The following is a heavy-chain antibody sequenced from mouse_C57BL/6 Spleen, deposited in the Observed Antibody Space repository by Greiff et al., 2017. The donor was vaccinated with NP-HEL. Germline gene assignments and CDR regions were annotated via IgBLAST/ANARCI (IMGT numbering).Heavy chain of an antibody. J-gene: IGHJ2*01. V-gene: IGHV1-26*01. Sequence: VQLQQSGPELVKPGASVKISCKASGYTFTDYYMNWVKQSHGKSLEWIGDINPNNGGTSYNQKFKGKATLTVDKSSSTAYMELRSLTSEDSAVYYCARYGGTLYFDYWGQGTTLTVSS. CDR3: ARYGGTLYFDY. CDR1: GYTFTDYY. CDR2: INPNNGGT. D-gene: IGHD1-1*01.